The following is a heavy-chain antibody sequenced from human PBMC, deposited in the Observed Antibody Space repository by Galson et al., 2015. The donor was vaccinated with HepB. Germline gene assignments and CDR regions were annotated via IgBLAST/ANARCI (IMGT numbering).Heavy chain of an antibody. V-gene: IGHV3-74*01. D-gene: IGHD3-10*01. J-gene: IGHJ4*02. CDR1: RFTFSIYR. Sequence: SLRLSCAASRFTFSIYRMFWVRQAPGKGLVWVSHISNDGSGTSYADSVKGRFTISRDNAKNTLYLQMNGLRAEDTAVYYCARFLGDKHGLDYWGQGTLVTVSS. CDR2: ISNDGSGT. CDR3: ARFLGDKHGLDY.